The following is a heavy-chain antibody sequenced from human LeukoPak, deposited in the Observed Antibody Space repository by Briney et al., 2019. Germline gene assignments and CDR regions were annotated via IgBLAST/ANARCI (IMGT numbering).Heavy chain of an antibody. Sequence: GGSLRLSCAASGFTFSSSAMSWVRQAPGKGLEWVSSISGSGGSTYYADSVKGRFTISRDNSKNTLYLQLNSLRAEDTAVYYCAKSERITVAGIDYWGQGTLVTVSS. CDR1: GFTFSSSA. V-gene: IGHV3-23*01. D-gene: IGHD6-19*01. CDR3: AKSERITVAGIDY. CDR2: ISGSGGST. J-gene: IGHJ4*02.